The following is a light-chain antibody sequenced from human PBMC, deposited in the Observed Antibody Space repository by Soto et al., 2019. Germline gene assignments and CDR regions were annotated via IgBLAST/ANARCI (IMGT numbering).Light chain of an antibody. V-gene: IGKV3-20*01. CDR2: GAS. Sequence: EIVLTQSPGTLSVSPGERVTLSCRASQSVNSNYLAWYQQRPGQAPRLLIFGASYRATGIPDRFSGSGSGTDFTLTISRLEPEDFAVYYCQQYSSSTSEFTFGPGTKVDSK. CDR3: QQYSSSTSEFT. CDR1: QSVNSNY. J-gene: IGKJ3*01.